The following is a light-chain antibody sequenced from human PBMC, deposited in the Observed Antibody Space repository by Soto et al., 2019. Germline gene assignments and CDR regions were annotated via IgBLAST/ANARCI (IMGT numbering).Light chain of an antibody. V-gene: IGKV3-11*01. CDR1: QSVGSY. Sequence: EIVLTQSPATLSLSPGERATLSCRASQSVGSYLAWYQQKPGQAPRPLIYDASNRATGIPARFSGCGSGTDFTLTISSLEPEDFAVYYCQQRSNWPTITFGQGTRLEIK. CDR2: DAS. CDR3: QQRSNWPTIT. J-gene: IGKJ5*01.